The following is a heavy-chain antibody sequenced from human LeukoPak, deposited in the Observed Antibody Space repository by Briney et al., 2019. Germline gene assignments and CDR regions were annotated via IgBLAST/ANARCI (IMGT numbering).Heavy chain of an antibody. D-gene: IGHD2-2*01. CDR2: INSDGSST. CDR1: GFTFSSYW. J-gene: IGHJ3*02. Sequence: PGGSLRLSCAASGFTFSSYWMHWVRQAPGKGLVWVSRINSDGSSTSYADSVKGRFAISRDNAKNTLYLQMNSLRAEDTAVYYCARYCSSTICYRGAFDIWGQGTMVTVSS. CDR3: ARYCSSTICYRGAFDI. V-gene: IGHV3-74*01.